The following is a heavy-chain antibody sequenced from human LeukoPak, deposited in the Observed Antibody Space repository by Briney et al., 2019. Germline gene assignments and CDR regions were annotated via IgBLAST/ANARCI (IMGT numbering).Heavy chain of an antibody. D-gene: IGHD4-23*01. CDR3: ARDLEAKDYDGGTKGAY. Sequence: GGSLRLSCAASGFTFSSYAMHWVRQAPGKGLEWVAVISYDGSNKYYADSVKGRFTISRDNSKNTLYLQMNSLRAEDTAVYYCARDLEAKDYDGGTKGAYWGQGTLVTVSS. CDR2: ISYDGSNK. J-gene: IGHJ4*02. V-gene: IGHV3-30-3*01. CDR1: GFTFSSYA.